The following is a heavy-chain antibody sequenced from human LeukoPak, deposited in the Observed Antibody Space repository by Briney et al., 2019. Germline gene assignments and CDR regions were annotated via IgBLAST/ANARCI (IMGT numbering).Heavy chain of an antibody. Sequence: PSETLSLTCTVSGDSISSSIYYWDWIRQPPGRGLEWIGSIYFSGSSYYNPSLRSRVTISVDTSKIQFSLWLRSVIVAETGIYYCARVSCSSASGSDAGFCYYGLDVWGQGTTVTVSS. D-gene: IGHD6-25*01. CDR2: IYFSGSS. J-gene: IGHJ6*02. V-gene: IGHV4-39*01. CDR1: GDSISSSIYY. CDR3: ARVSCSSASGSDAGFCYYGLDV.